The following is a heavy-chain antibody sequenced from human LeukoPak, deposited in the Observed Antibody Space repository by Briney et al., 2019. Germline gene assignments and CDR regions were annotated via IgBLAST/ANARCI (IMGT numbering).Heavy chain of an antibody. J-gene: IGHJ5*01. D-gene: IGHD6-19*01. CDR2: VFHSGTT. Sequence: SETLSLTCDVSGYSITNHHHWGWIRQPPGRGLEWIGNVFHSGTTYYNPSLKSRVTISVDTSKNQFSLKLSSVTAADMAVYYCARGGGIAEAPTFDFSGQGTLVSVSS. CDR1: GYSITNHHH. V-gene: IGHV4-38-2*01. CDR3: ARGGGIAEAPTFDF.